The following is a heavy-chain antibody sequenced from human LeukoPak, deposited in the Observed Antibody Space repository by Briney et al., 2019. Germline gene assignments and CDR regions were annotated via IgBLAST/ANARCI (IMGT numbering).Heavy chain of an antibody. V-gene: IGHV3-23*01. J-gene: IGHJ6*03. CDR3: ARDPPILTGPYYYYMDI. Sequence: GGSLRLSCAASGFTFSSYGMSWVRQAPGKGLEWVSTISDSGGSTYYADSVKGRFTISRDNAKNSLYLHMNSLRAEDTAVYYCARDPPILTGPYYYYMDIWGKGTTVTISS. CDR1: GFTFSSYG. CDR2: ISDSGGST. D-gene: IGHD3-9*01.